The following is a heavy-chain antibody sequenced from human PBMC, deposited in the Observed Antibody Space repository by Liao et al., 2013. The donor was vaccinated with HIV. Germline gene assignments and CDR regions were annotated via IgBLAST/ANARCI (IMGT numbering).Heavy chain of an antibody. J-gene: IGHJ5*02. V-gene: IGHV4-61*01. CDR1: GGSVSSSSYY. Sequence: QLQLQESGPGLVKPSGTLSLTCTVSGGSVSSSSYYWGWIRQPPGKGLEWIGYIYSSGSADYNPSLKSRVTISVDTSKNQLSLRLSSVTAADTAVYYCARGPLSTSPDLWGQGTLVTVSS. D-gene: IGHD6-13*01. CDR2: IYSSGSA. CDR3: ARGPLSTSPDL.